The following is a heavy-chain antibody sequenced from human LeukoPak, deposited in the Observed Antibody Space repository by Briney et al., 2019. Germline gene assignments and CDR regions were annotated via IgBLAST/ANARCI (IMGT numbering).Heavy chain of an antibody. D-gene: IGHD1-26*01. CDR1: GFTVSSNY. CDR3: ARCKGIPFSGSYDY. Sequence: GGSLRLSCAASGFTVSSNYMSWVRQAPGKELEWVSVIYSGGSTYYADSVKGRFTITRDNSKNTLYLQMNSLRAEDTAVYYCARCKGIPFSGSYDYWGQGTLVTVSS. CDR2: IYSGGST. V-gene: IGHV3-53*01. J-gene: IGHJ4*02.